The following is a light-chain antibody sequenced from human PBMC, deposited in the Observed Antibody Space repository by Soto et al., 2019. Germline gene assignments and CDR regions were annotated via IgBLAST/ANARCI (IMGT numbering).Light chain of an antibody. V-gene: IGKV3-15*01. CDR3: QQYNNWPPWT. Sequence: IGIKQSPATLSVSPRETATLSCRASHSVGTKLAWYRQRPGQAPRLLISDASTRATSIPARFSGSGSGTEFTLTISSLQSEDFAVYYCQQYNNWPPWTFGQGTKVDIK. CDR2: DAS. J-gene: IGKJ1*01. CDR1: HSVGTK.